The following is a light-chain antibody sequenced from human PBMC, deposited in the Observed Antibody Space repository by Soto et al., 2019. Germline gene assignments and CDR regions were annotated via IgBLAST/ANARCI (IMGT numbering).Light chain of an antibody. CDR2: RNN. J-gene: IGLJ2*01. V-gene: IGLV1-47*01. CDR3: AAWDDSLSGYVV. CDR1: SSNIGSNY. Sequence: QSVLTQPPSASGTPGPRVIISCSGSSSNIGSNYVYWYQQLPGTAPKLLIYRNNQRPSGVPDRFSGSKSGTSAALAISGLRSEDEADYYCAAWDDSLSGYVVFGGGTKVTAL.